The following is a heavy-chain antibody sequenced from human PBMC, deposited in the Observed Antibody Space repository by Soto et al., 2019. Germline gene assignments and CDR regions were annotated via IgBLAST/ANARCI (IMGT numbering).Heavy chain of an antibody. V-gene: IGHV3-23*01. D-gene: IGHD6-13*01. J-gene: IGHJ4*02. CDR3: ATYSSSWLLMAYFDY. CDR2: ISGSGGST. Sequence: GGSLRLSCAASGFTFSSYAMSWVRQAPGKGLEWVSAISGSGGSTYYADSVKGRFTISRDNSKNTLYLQMNSLRAEDTAVYYCATYSSSWLLMAYFDYWGQGTLVTVSS. CDR1: GFTFSSYA.